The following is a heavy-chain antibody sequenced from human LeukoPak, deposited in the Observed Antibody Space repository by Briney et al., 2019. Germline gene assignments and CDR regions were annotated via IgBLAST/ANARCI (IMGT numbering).Heavy chain of an antibody. D-gene: IGHD3-10*01. CDR3: ARAGRIKVSMVRGVTPDYFDY. CDR2: IWYDGSNK. Sequence: GRSLRLSCAASGFTFSSYGMHWVRQAPGKGLEWVAVIWYDGSNKYYADSVKGRFTISRDNSKNTLYLQMNSLRAEDTAVYYCARAGRIKVSMVRGVTPDYFDYWGQGTLVTVSS. V-gene: IGHV3-33*01. J-gene: IGHJ4*02. CDR1: GFTFSSYG.